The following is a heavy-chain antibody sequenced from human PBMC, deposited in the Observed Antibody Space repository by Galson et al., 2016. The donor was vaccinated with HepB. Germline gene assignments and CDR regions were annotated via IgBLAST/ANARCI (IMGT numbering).Heavy chain of an antibody. J-gene: IGHJ5*02. CDR2: INRRGRT. V-gene: IGHV4-34*01. CDR3: ARGGFCTGGSCPWPNWFDP. Sequence: ETLSLTCGVFDGSLSDYSWSWIRQSPGKGLEWIGEINRRGRTNYSPSLESRVSMSVDPSKEQFSLKVNSVTAAAKAVYYCARGGFCTGGSCPWPNWFDPWGQGTLVTVSS. D-gene: IGHD2-15*01. CDR1: DGSLSDYS.